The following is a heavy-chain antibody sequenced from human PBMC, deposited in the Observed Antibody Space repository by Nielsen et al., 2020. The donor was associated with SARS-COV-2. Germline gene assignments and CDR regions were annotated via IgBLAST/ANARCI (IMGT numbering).Heavy chain of an antibody. CDR3: ASRRDGYNYDTY. CDR2: INNDGSIT. CDR1: GISFSTYW. V-gene: IGHV3-74*01. Sequence: GESLKISCAASGISFSTYWMHWVRQAPGKGLVWLSRINNDGSITSYADSVSGRFTISRDNAKNTLYLQMNSLGVEDTAVYYCASRRDGYNYDTYWGQGTLVNVSP. J-gene: IGHJ4*02. D-gene: IGHD5-24*01.